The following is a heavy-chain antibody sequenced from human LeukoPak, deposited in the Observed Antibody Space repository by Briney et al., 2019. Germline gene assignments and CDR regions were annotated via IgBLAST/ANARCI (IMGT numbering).Heavy chain of an antibody. CDR3: ERDEFMSGCLHP. V-gene: IGHV3-7*01. Sequence: GGSLRLSCTASGFTFSSYCMNWVRLAPGQGLEWVANIKGDGSGTRYADSLKGRFTITRDNSKSTVHLEMNSLRSDDKAGYHCERDEFMSGCLHPWGQGTQVTVTS. J-gene: IGHJ5*02. CDR1: GFTFSSYC. CDR2: IKGDGSGT. D-gene: IGHD3-10*01.